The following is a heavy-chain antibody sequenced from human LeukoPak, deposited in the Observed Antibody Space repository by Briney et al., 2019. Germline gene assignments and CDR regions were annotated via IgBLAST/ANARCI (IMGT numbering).Heavy chain of an antibody. CDR2: INHSGST. CDR3: AEYGGSYIDY. CDR1: GGSFSGYY. Sequence: SETLSLTCAVYGGSFSGYYWSWIRQPPGKGLEWIGEINHSGSTNYNPSLKGRVTISVDTSKNQFSLKLSSVTAADTAVYYCAEYGGSYIDYWGQGTLVTVSS. D-gene: IGHD1-26*01. J-gene: IGHJ4*02. V-gene: IGHV4-34*01.